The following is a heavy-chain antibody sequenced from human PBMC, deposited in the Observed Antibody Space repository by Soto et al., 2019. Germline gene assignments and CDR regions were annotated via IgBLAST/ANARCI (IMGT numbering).Heavy chain of an antibody. CDR1: GGSFSGYY. J-gene: IGHJ3*02. Sequence: SETLSLTCAVYGGSFSGYYWSWIRQPPGKGLEWIGEINHSGSTNYNPSLKSRVTISVDTSKNQFSLKLSSVTAADTAVYFFSFFMIVVGRDAFSIPAQRTMVPVSS. CDR2: INHSGST. V-gene: IGHV4-34*01. CDR3: SFFMIVVGRDAFSI. D-gene: IGHD3-22*01.